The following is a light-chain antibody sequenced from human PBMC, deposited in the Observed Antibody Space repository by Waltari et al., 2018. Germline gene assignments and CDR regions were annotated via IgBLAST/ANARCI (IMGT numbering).Light chain of an antibody. Sequence: QSALTQPPSASGSPGQSVAISCTGTSSDVGGYNYVSWYQQHPGRAPKLMVYEVTKRPPGVPDRFSGTKSGNPASLTVSGLQAEDEADYYCSSYAGSTAVFGGGTKLTVL. CDR3: SSYAGSTAV. CDR2: EVT. CDR1: SSDVGGYNY. J-gene: IGLJ2*01. V-gene: IGLV2-8*01.